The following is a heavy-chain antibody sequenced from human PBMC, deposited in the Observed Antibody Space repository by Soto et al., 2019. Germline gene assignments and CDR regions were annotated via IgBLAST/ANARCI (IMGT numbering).Heavy chain of an antibody. CDR3: ARKVPGSTTRPDYWYFDL. Sequence: EVHLLESGGGLVQPGGSLRLSCAASGFTFISYVMNWVRQAPGKGLQWVSAISGGGDATFYADSVKGRFTISRDNSRNTVTLQMNSLGADDTAVYYCARKVPGSTTRPDYWYFDLWGRGTLVTVSS. V-gene: IGHV3-23*01. D-gene: IGHD3-10*01. CDR1: GFTFISYV. CDR2: ISGGGDAT. J-gene: IGHJ2*01.